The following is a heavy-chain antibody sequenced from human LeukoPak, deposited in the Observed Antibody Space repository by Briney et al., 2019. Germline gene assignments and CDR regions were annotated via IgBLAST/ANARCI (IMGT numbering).Heavy chain of an antibody. CDR3: ARAYSSSWYNYYYMDV. Sequence: GASVKVSCKASGGTFSSYAISWVRQAPGQGLEWMGGIIPIFGTANYAQKFQGRVTITTDESTSTAYMELSSLRSEDTAVYYCARAYSSSWYNYYYMDVWGKGTTVTVSS. V-gene: IGHV1-69*05. D-gene: IGHD6-13*01. J-gene: IGHJ6*03. CDR1: GGTFSSYA. CDR2: IIPIFGTA.